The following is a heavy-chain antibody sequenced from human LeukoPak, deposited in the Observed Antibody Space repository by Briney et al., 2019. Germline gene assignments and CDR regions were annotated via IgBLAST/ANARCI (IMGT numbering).Heavy chain of an antibody. CDR2: ITSDGTST. V-gene: IGHV3-74*03. J-gene: IGHJ5*02. D-gene: IGHD2-15*01. Sequence: GGSLRLSCAASEFSFSITWMHWVRHPPGQGLVWVARITSDGTSTSYAESVKGRFTISRDNAKNTLYLQMNSLRAEDTAVYYCARDETYCSGGSCYPKWFDPWGQGTLVTVSS. CDR3: ARDETYCSGGSCYPKWFDP. CDR1: EFSFSITW.